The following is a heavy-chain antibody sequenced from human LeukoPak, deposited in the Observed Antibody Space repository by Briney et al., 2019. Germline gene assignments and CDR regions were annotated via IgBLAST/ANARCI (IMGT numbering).Heavy chain of an antibody. CDR2: IWYDGSNK. CDR3: ARDITAYGDHAFDI. V-gene: IGHV3-33*01. CDR1: GFTFSSYG. J-gene: IGHJ3*02. Sequence: GGSLRLSCAASGFTFSSYGMHWVRQAPGKGLEWVAVIWYDGSNKYYADPVKGRFTISRDNSKNTLYLQMNSLRAEDTAVYYCARDITAYGDHAFDIWGQGTMVTVSS. D-gene: IGHD4-17*01.